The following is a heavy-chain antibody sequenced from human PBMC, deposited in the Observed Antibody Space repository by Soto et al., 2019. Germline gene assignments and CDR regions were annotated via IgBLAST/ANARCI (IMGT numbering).Heavy chain of an antibody. Sequence: QVQLVQSGAEVKKPGSSVKVSCKASGGSLSNYSIVWVLRATVQGLDCMGGILPIFGTQPYSQKFQGRVRIAEDKGTRTAYMALSSLRSEGTAVYYCARAPRDGSGASCYSPTVLGYYSGMDVWGPGTKVIVYS. J-gene: IGHJ6*02. CDR2: ILPIFGTQ. CDR3: ARAPRDGSGASCYSPTVLGYYSGMDV. V-gene: IGHV1-69*06. CDR1: GGSLSNYS. D-gene: IGHD2-15*01.